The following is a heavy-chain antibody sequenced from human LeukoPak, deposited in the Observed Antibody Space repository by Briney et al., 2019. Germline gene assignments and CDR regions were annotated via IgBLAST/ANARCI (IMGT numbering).Heavy chain of an antibody. J-gene: IGHJ3*02. CDR2: ISGSGGST. Sequence: ETLSLTCTVSGGSISSSNYYWGWIRQAPGKGLEWVSLISGSGGSTYYADSVKGRFTISRDNSKNTLYLQMNSLRAEDTAVFYCAKDRDDYVWGSYLGAFDIWGQGTMVTVSS. D-gene: IGHD3-16*01. CDR1: GGSISSSNYY. V-gene: IGHV3-23*01. CDR3: AKDRDDYVWGSYLGAFDI.